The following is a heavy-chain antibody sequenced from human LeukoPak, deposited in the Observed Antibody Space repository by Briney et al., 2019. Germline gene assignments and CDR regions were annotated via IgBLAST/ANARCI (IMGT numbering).Heavy chain of an antibody. CDR1: GFTFSSHW. CDR2: IKKDGSEK. CDR3: ARDSETYDSSASTFEY. D-gene: IGHD3-22*01. V-gene: IGHV3-7*01. Sequence: GGSLRLSCAASGFTFSSHWMSWVRQAPGKGLEWVANIKKDGSEKYYVDAVKGRFTISRDNSKNTLYLQMNSLRAEDTAMYYCARDSETYDSSASTFEYWGQGTLVTVSS. J-gene: IGHJ4*02.